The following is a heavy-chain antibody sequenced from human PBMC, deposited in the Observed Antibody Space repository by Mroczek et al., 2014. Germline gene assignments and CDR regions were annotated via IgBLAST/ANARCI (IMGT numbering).Heavy chain of an antibody. Sequence: QESGPTLVKPTQTLTLTCTFSGFSLSTSGVGVGWIRQPPGKALEWLALIYWNDDKRYSPSLKSRLTITKDTSKNXVVLTMTNMDPVDTATYYCAHRISSSGWYSTTINYFDLLGPGNPWSPSPQ. CDR2: IYWNDDK. CDR3: AHRISSSGWYSTTINYFDL. J-gene: IGHJ4*02. V-gene: IGHV2-5*01. D-gene: IGHD6-19*01. CDR1: GFSLSTSGVG.